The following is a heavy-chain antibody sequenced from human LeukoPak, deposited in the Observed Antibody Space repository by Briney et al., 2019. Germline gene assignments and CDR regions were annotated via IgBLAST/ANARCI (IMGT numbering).Heavy chain of an antibody. CDR1: GSTFTSYG. D-gene: IGHD6-13*01. V-gene: IGHV1-69*04. Sequence: SVQVSFQASGSTFTSYGITWVRRAPGQGVEWRGRIIPILGIANYAQKFQGRVTITADKSTSTAYMELSSLRSEDTAVYYCAREGPLYSSSRPADLDYWGQGTLVTVSS. CDR2: IIPILGIA. CDR3: AREGPLYSSSRPADLDY. J-gene: IGHJ4*02.